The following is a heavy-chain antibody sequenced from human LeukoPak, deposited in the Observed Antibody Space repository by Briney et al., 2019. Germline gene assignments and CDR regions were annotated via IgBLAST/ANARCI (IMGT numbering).Heavy chain of an antibody. CDR1: GGSISSYY. CDR2: IYYSGST. V-gene: IGHV4-59*01. D-gene: IGHD3-22*01. Sequence: SETLSLTCTVSGGSISSYYWSWIRQPPGKGLEWIGYIYYSGSTNYNPSLKSRGTISVDTSKNQVSLKLISVNAADTAVYYCARELAWGFDSSGYYFNWFDPWGQGTLVTVSS. J-gene: IGHJ5*02. CDR3: ARELAWGFDSSGYYFNWFDP.